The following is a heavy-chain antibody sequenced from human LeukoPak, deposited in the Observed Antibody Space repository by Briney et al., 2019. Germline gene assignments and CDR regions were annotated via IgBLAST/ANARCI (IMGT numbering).Heavy chain of an antibody. Sequence: SVKVSCKASGGTFSSYAISWVRQAPGQGLEWMGRIIPILGIANYAQKFQGRVTITADKSTSTAYMELSSLRSDDTAVYYCARLADCSSSSCRSFDYWGQGTLVTVSS. CDR1: GGTFSSYA. CDR3: ARLADCSSSSCRSFDY. CDR2: IIPILGIA. D-gene: IGHD2-2*01. J-gene: IGHJ4*02. V-gene: IGHV1-69*04.